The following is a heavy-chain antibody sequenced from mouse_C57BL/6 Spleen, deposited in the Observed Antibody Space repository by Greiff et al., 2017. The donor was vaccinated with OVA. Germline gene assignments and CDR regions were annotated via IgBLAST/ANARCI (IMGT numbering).Heavy chain of an antibody. V-gene: IGHV2-2*01. CDR2: IWSGGST. D-gene: IGHD1-1*01. J-gene: IGHJ3*01. CDR3: ARNGRYGSRGFAY. CDR1: GFSLTSYG. Sequence: VQLQQSGPGLVQPSQSLSITCTVSGFSLTSYGVHWVRQSPGKGLEWLGVIWSGGSTDYNAAFISRLSISKDNSKSQVFFKMNSLQADDTAIYYCARNGRYGSRGFAYWGQGTLVTVSA.